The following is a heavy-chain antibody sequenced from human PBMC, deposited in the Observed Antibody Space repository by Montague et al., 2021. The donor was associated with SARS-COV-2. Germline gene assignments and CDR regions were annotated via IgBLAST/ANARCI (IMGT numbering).Heavy chain of an antibody. J-gene: IGHJ6*02. CDR2: IYYSGST. CDR1: GGSISSGGYY. V-gene: IGHV4-31*03. Sequence: TLSLTCTVSGGSISSGGYYWSWIRQHPGKGLEWIGYIYYSGSTYYNPSLKSRVTISVDTSKNQSSLKLSSVTVADTAVYYCARVLSHRAIFGVVIINGMDVWGQGTTVTVSS. CDR3: ARVLSHRAIFGVVIINGMDV. D-gene: IGHD3-3*01.